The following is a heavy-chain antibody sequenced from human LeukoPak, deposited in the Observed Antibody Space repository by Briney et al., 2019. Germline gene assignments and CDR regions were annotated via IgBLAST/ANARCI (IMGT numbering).Heavy chain of an antibody. Sequence: SETLSLTCTVSGGSISSYYWSWIRQPPGKGLEWIGYIYYSGSTNYNPSLKSRVTISVDTSKNQFSLKLSSVTAADTAVYYCASALETYYYGSGTLGGAFDIWGQGTMVTVSS. CDR3: ASALETYYYGSGTLGGAFDI. V-gene: IGHV4-59*01. CDR2: IYYSGST. D-gene: IGHD3-10*01. J-gene: IGHJ3*02. CDR1: GGSISSYY.